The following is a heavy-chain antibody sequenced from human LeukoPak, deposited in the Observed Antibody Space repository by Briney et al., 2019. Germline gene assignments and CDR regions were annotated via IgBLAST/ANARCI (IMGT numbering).Heavy chain of an antibody. Sequence: SVKVSCKASGGTFSSYTISWVRQAPGQGLEWMGRIIPILGIANYAQKFQGRVTITADKSTSTAYMELSSLRSEDTAVYYCATGAQKWELPSYFDYWGQGTLVTVSS. V-gene: IGHV1-69*02. CDR2: IIPILGIA. J-gene: IGHJ4*02. D-gene: IGHD1-26*01. CDR3: ATGAQKWELPSYFDY. CDR1: GGTFSSYT.